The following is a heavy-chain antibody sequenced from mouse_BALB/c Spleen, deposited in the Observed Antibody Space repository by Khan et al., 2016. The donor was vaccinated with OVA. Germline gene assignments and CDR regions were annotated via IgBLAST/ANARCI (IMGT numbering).Heavy chain of an antibody. D-gene: IGHD2-1*01. CDR1: GYTFTSYT. V-gene: IGHV1-4*01. CDR2: INPNNIYT. CDR3: SGVGAGHGNYEAWFAY. J-gene: IGHJ3*01. Sequence: QVQLKQSVAELARLGASVKMSCKASGYTFTSYTIHWVKQRPGQGLEWIGYINPNNIYTNYNQKFRDKATLPADKSPRTAYMQLSSLTFEDSAVYYCSGVGAGHGNYEAWFAYWGQGTLVTVSA.